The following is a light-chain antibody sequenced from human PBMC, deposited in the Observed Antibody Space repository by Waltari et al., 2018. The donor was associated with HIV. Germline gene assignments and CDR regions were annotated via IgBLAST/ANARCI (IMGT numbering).Light chain of an antibody. Sequence: QSALTHPASVSGSPGQSITISCTGTSSDVGGYNYVSCYQRHPGKAPKLIIYDVSNRPSGVSNRFSGSKSGNRASLTISGLQAEDEADYYCSSYTSSSTRVFGGGTTVTVL. V-gene: IGLV2-14*03. CDR1: SSDVGGYNY. CDR3: SSYTSSSTRV. J-gene: IGLJ3*02. CDR2: DVS.